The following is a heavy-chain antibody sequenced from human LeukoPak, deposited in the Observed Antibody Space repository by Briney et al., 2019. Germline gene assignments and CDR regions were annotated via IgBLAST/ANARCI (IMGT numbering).Heavy chain of an antibody. J-gene: IGHJ4*02. CDR1: GFTFSSYG. Sequence: PGGSLRLSCAASGFTFSSYGMHWVRQAPGKGLEWVAFIRYDGSNKYYADSVKGRFTISRDNSKNTLYLQMNSLRAEDTAVYYCAKDVAADNGVQGEFDYWGQGTLVTVSS. CDR3: AKDVAADNGVQGEFDY. D-gene: IGHD1-1*01. CDR2: IRYDGSNK. V-gene: IGHV3-30*02.